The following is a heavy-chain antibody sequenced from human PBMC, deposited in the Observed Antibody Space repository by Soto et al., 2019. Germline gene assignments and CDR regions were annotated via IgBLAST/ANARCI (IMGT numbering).Heavy chain of an antibody. V-gene: IGHV3-30-3*01. D-gene: IGHD5-18*01. CDR1: GFTFSSYT. J-gene: IGHJ4*02. CDR3: ARDQRGSNYGPLDF. CDR2: VSYDGINE. Sequence: LSCAASGFTFSSYTMHWVRQAPGKGLDWVALVSYDGINEYYADSVKGRFTVSRDNSRSTLYLQMSSLRAEDAAIYYCARDQRGSNYGPLDFWGQGTLVSVSS.